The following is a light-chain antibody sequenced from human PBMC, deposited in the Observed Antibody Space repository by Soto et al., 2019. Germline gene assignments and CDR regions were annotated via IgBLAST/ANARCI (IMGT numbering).Light chain of an antibody. V-gene: IGKV3-20*01. CDR1: QSVRSSY. Sequence: EIVLTQSPGTLSLSPGERATLSCRASQSVRSSYLAWYQQKLGQAPRLLIYGVSNRATGIPDRFSGSGSGTDFILTSSRLESEDFAVYYCQQYGTSPRTFGQGTKVEIK. CDR2: GVS. J-gene: IGKJ1*01. CDR3: QQYGTSPRT.